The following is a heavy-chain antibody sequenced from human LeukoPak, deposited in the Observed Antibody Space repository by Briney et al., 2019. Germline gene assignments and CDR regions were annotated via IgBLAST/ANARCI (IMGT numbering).Heavy chain of an antibody. CDR3: AKRYSSGWYDYYFYGMDV. Sequence: GGSLRLSCAASGFTFSSYSMNWVRQAPGKGLEWVSSISSSSSYIYYADSVKGRFTISRDNSKNTLYLQMNSLRAEDTAVYYCAKRYSSGWYDYYFYGMDVWGQGTTVTVSS. J-gene: IGHJ6*02. D-gene: IGHD6-19*01. CDR2: ISSSSSYI. V-gene: IGHV3-21*04. CDR1: GFTFSSYS.